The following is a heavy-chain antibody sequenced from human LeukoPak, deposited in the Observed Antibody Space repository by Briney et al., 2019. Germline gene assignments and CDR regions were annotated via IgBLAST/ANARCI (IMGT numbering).Heavy chain of an antibody. Sequence: ASVKVSCKASGYTFTSYAMHWVRRAPGQRLEWMGWINAGNGNTKYSQKFQGRVTITRDTSASTACMELSSLRSEDTAVYYCARGIAAAAERFDYWGQGTLVTVSS. CDR1: GYTFTSYA. CDR2: INAGNGNT. CDR3: ARGIAAAAERFDY. V-gene: IGHV1-3*01. D-gene: IGHD6-13*01. J-gene: IGHJ4*02.